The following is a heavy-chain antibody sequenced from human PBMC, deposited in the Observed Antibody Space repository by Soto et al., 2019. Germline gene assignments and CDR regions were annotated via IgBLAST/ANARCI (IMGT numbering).Heavy chain of an antibody. J-gene: IGHJ6*02. D-gene: IGHD3-10*01. CDR1: GYIFTNYD. V-gene: IGHV1-18*01. CDR3: ARFGSAPYYYYGVDV. Sequence: QVQLVQSETAVKKPGASVKVSCKASGYIFTNYDITWVRQAPGQGLEWMGWVSGYTGNTKYAQKFQDRVTMTTDTSTSTVYMELRSLQSDDTAVYYCARFGSAPYYYYGVDVWGQGTTVFVSS. CDR2: VSGYTGNT.